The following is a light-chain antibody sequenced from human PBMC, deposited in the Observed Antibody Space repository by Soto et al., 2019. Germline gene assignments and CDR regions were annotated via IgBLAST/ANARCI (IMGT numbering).Light chain of an antibody. CDR3: QQYGSSPYT. J-gene: IGKJ2*01. CDR1: QSVNSNY. CDR2: GAS. Sequence: EIVLTQSPGTLCLSPGERATLSCRASQSVNSNYVAWYQQKPGQAPRLLIYGASSRATGIPDRFSGSGSGTDFTLTINRLEPEDFAVYYCQQYGSSPYTFGQGTKLEIK. V-gene: IGKV3-20*01.